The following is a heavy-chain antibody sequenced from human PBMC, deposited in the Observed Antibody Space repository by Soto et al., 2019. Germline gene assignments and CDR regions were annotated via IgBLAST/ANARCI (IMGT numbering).Heavy chain of an antibody. D-gene: IGHD2-2*01. CDR1: GGSISDYS. V-gene: IGHV4-34*01. CDR3: ARGGQIVVVPAANTFDP. CDR2: INHSGST. Sequence: QVQLQQWGAGLLKPSETLSLTCGVYGGSISDYSWSWIRQPPGKGLEWSGEINHSGSTNYNPSLKSRVSISIDTSKNQFSLNLSSVTAADTAVFYCARGGQIVVVPAANTFDPWGQGTLVTVSS. J-gene: IGHJ5*02.